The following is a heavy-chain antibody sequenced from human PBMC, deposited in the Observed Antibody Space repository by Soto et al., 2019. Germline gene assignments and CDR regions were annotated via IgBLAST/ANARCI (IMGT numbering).Heavy chain of an antibody. D-gene: IGHD2-2*01. CDR2: INPSGGST. Sequence: ASVKVSCKASGYTFTSYYMHCVRQAPGQGLEWMGIINPSGGSTSYAQKFQGRVTMTRDTSTSTVYMELSSLRSEDTAVYYCARGVGGYCSSTSCYGYYYYMDVWGKGTTVTVSS. V-gene: IGHV1-46*03. J-gene: IGHJ6*03. CDR3: ARGVGGYCSSTSCYGYYYYMDV. CDR1: GYTFTSYY.